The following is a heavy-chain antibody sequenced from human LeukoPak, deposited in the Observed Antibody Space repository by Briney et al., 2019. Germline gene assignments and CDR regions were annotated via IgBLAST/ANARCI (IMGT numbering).Heavy chain of an antibody. CDR1: GGSISSSDYS. J-gene: IGHJ3*02. Sequence: PSETLSLTCTVSGGSISSSDYSWGWIRQPPGRGLEWIGSSYYSGSTHYNPSLKSRVTISVDTSKNQFSLKLSFVTAADTAVYYCARDRGYDFWSGYYRGDAFDIWGQGTMVTVSS. V-gene: IGHV4-39*02. CDR3: ARDRGYDFWSGYYRGDAFDI. D-gene: IGHD3-3*01. CDR2: SYYSGST.